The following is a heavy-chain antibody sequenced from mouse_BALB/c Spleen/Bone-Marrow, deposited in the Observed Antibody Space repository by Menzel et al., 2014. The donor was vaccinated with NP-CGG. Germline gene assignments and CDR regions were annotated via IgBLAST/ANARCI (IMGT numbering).Heavy chain of an antibody. CDR2: IEPANGNT. V-gene: IGHV14-3*02. J-gene: IGHJ3*01. Sequence: EVQLQQSGAELVKPGASVKLSCTASGFNIKDTYMNWVKQRPEQGLEWIGRIEPANGNTKYDPKFQGKATITTDTSSNTASLQLSSLTSEDTAVYYCARGKGISLGFAYWGQGTLVTVSA. CDR1: GFNIKDTY. CDR3: ARGKGISLGFAY.